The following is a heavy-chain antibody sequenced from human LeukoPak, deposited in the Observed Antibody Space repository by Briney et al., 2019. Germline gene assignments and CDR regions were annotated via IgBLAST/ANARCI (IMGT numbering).Heavy chain of an antibody. D-gene: IGHD5-12*01. Sequence: ASVKVSCKASGYTFTSYGISWVRQAPGQGLEWMGWISAYNGDTRYAQKFQGRLTVTTDTSTTTAYMELRSLNSDDTAIYYCARRPGYDRRLSSLDYWGRGTLVTVSS. V-gene: IGHV1-18*01. CDR1: GYTFTSYG. J-gene: IGHJ4*02. CDR3: ARRPGYDRRLSSLDY. CDR2: ISAYNGDT.